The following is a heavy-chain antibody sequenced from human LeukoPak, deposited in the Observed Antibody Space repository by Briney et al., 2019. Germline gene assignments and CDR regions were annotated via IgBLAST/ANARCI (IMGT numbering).Heavy chain of an antibody. CDR2: INPNSGGT. V-gene: IGHV1-2*02. D-gene: IGHD3-10*01. Sequence: ASVKVSCKASGYTFTGYYMHWVRQAPGQALEWMGWINPNSGGTNYAQKFQGRVTMTRDTSISTAYMELSRLRSDDTAVYYCARDGRGSRSSWFDPWGRGTLVIVSS. CDR3: ARDGRGSRSSWFDP. CDR1: GYTFTGYY. J-gene: IGHJ5*02.